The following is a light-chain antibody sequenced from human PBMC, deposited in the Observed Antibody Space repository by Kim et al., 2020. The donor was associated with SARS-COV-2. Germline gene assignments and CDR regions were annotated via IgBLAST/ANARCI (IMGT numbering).Light chain of an antibody. CDR2: AAS. Sequence: SPGDRAPLSCTASQDIGSNLAWYQQIPGQAPRSLIYAASTRATGIPARFSGGGSGTDFTLSISGLQSEDFAVYYCQHYDNWSMYTFGQGTKLEI. CDR3: QHYDNWSMYT. V-gene: IGKV3-15*01. CDR1: QDIGSN. J-gene: IGKJ2*01.